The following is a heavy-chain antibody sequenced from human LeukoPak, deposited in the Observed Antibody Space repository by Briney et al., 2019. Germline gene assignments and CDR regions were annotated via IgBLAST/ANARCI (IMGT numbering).Heavy chain of an antibody. CDR2: MNPNSGNT. V-gene: IGHV1-8*01. Sequence: ASVKVSCKASGYTFTSYDINWVRQATGQGLEWMGWMNPNSGNTGYAQEFQGRVTMTRNTSISTAYMELSSLRSEDTAVYYCAGDYYYYMDVWGKGTTVTVSS. CDR3: AGDYYYYMDV. CDR1: GYTFTSYD. J-gene: IGHJ6*03.